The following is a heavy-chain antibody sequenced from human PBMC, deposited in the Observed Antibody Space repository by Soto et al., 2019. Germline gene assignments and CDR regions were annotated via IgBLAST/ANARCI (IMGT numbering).Heavy chain of an antibody. CDR3: ARDYIVVVTAIPYYYYYGMDV. V-gene: IGHV3-30-3*01. CDR2: ISYDGSNK. Sequence: PGGSLRLSCAASGFTFSSYAMHWVRQAPGKGLEWVAVISYDGSNKYYADSVKGRFTISRDNSKNTLYLQMNSLRAEDTAVYYCARDYIVVVTAIPYYYYYGMDVWGQGTTVTVSS. J-gene: IGHJ6*02. D-gene: IGHD2-21*02. CDR1: GFTFSSYA.